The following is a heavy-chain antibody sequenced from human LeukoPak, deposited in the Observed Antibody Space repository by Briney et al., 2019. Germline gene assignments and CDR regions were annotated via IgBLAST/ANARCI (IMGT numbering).Heavy chain of an antibody. CDR1: GFTFSSYS. J-gene: IGHJ4*02. D-gene: IGHD1-26*01. CDR3: ARGGPFQWELLVY. V-gene: IGHV3-48*02. CDR2: ISTSGNTM. Sequence: GGSLRLSCAASGFTFSSYSMNWVRQAPGKGLEWVSYISTSGNTMYYADSVKGRFTISRDNAKNSLCLQMNSLRDEDTAVYFCARGGPFQWELLVYWGQGTLVTVSS.